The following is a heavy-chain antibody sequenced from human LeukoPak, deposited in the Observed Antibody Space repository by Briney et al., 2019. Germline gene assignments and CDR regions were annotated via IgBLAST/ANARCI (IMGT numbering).Heavy chain of an antibody. D-gene: IGHD3-22*01. V-gene: IGHV4-59*01. CDR1: GGSISSYY. CDR2: IYYSGST. CDR3: ARGPVYDSSGYYGLDY. Sequence: PSETLSLTCTVSGGSISSYYWSWIRQPPGKGLEWIGYIYYSGSTNYNPSLKSRVTISVDTPKNQFSLKLSSVTAADTAVYYCARGPVYDSSGYYGLDYWGQGTLVTVSS. J-gene: IGHJ4*02.